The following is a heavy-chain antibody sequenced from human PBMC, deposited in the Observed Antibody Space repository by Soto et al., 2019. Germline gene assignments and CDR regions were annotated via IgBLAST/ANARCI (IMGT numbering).Heavy chain of an antibody. V-gene: IGHV3-30*18. D-gene: IGHD3-16*01. CDR2: ISYDGSYK. Sequence: QVQLGESGGGVVQPGRSLRLSCAASGFTFSSHGMHWVRQAPGKGLEWVAVISYDGSYKYYADYVKGRFTISRDNSKNSLYLQMNSLRAEDTAVYYCAKWNGGFDYWGQGTLVTVSS. CDR1: GFTFSSHG. CDR3: AKWNGGFDY. J-gene: IGHJ4*02.